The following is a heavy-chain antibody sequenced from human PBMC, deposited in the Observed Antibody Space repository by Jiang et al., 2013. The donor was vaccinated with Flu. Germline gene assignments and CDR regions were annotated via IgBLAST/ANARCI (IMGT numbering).Heavy chain of an antibody. Sequence: NPSLKSRVTISVDTSKNQFSLKLSSVTAADTAVYYCARGGIAARPGGYFDYWGQGTLVTVSS. CDR3: ARGGIAARPGGYFDY. V-gene: IGHV4-34*01. J-gene: IGHJ4*02. D-gene: IGHD6-6*01.